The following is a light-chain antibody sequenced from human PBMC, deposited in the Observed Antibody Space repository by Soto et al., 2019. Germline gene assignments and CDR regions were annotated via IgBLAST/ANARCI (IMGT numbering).Light chain of an antibody. CDR2: DNN. CDR1: SSNIGSNT. CDR3: ATWDDSLKGWV. Sequence: QSVLTQPPSASGTPGQRVTISCSGSSSNIGSNTVHWYQQLPGTAPKLLMYDNNQRPSGAPDRFSGSKSGTSASLAISGLQSEDEADYYCATWDDSLKGWVFGGVTKLTVL. J-gene: IGLJ3*02. V-gene: IGLV1-44*01.